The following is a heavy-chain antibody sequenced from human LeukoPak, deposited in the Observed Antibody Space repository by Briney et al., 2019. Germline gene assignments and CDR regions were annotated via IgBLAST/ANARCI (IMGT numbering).Heavy chain of an antibody. Sequence: GGSLRLSCAASGFTVSSNYMSWVRQAPGKGLEWVSVIYSGGSTYYADSVKGRFTISRDNSKNTLYLQMDSLRAEDTAVYYCAKDWDYNFWSKYDHWGQGILVTVSS. CDR3: AKDWDYNFWSKYDH. V-gene: IGHV3-53*01. CDR1: GFTVSSNY. CDR2: IYSGGST. J-gene: IGHJ4*02. D-gene: IGHD3-3*01.